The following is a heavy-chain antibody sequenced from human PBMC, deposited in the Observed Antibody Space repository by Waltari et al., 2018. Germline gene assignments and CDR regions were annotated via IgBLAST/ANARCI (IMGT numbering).Heavy chain of an antibody. V-gene: IGHV3-53*01. CDR2: IQTGGAT. CDR1: GFTVSTKY. D-gene: IGHD1-26*01. J-gene: IGHJ6*02. Sequence: EVQLEESGGGLIQPGGSLRLSCAASGFTVSTKYMTWVRQAPGKGLAWVSVIQTGGATYYADSVKGRFTMSRDNSKNTLDLQMNSLRAEDTAVYYCARVGTHTLYGMDVWGQGTTVTVSS. CDR3: ARVGTHTLYGMDV.